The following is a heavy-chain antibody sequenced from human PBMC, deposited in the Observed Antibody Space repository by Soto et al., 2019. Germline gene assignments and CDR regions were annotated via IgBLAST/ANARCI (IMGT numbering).Heavy chain of an antibody. D-gene: IGHD3-10*01. J-gene: IGHJ4*02. Sequence: GGSLRLSCAASGLTFSSYGMHWVRQAPGKGLEWVAVIWYDGSNKYYADSVKGRFTISRDNSKNTLYLQMNSLRAEDTAVYYCARGGVGKYYFDYWGQGTLVTVSS. CDR2: IWYDGSNK. V-gene: IGHV3-33*01. CDR3: ARGGVGKYYFDY. CDR1: GLTFSSYG.